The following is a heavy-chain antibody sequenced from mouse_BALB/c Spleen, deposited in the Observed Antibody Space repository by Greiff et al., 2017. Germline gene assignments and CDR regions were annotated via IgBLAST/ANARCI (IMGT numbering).Heavy chain of an antibody. V-gene: IGHV3-8*02. D-gene: IGHD1-1*01. CDR3: ARWRDNCGSSLYYFDY. CDR1: GDSITSVY. J-gene: IGHJ2*01. Sequence: EVQLVESGPSLVKPSQTLSLTCSVTGDSITSVYWNWIRKFPGNKLEYMGYISYSSSTYYNPSLKSRISITRDTSKNQYYLQLNSVTTEDTATYSCARWRDNCGSSLYYFDYWGQGTTLAVAS. CDR2: ISYSSST.